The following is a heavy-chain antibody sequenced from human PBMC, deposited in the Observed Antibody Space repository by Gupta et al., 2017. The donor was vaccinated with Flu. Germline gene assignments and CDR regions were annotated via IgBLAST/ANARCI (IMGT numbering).Heavy chain of an antibody. J-gene: IGHJ6*02. CDR3: ASSSIAIFGVGYGLDV. Sequence: GSNTYYADSVKGRFTISRDNAKNSLYLQMDSLGGEDTAVYYCASSSIAIFGVGYGLDVWGQGTTVTVSS. V-gene: IGHV3-11*01. D-gene: IGHD3-3*01. CDR2: GSNT.